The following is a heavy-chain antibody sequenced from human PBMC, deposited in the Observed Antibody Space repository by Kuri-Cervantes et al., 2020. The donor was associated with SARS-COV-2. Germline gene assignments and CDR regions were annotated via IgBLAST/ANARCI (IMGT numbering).Heavy chain of an antibody. CDR1: GDSFSSNSAA. Sequence: SQTLSLTCAISGDSFSSNSAAWNWSRQSPSRGLEWLGRTYYRPKWYNDYAVSVKSRITNNPDSTKNQFSLPLNSVTPEDTAVYYCARGPPYWDAFDIWGQGTMVTVSS. D-gene: IGHD2-8*02. CDR3: ARGPPYWDAFDI. V-gene: IGHV6-1*01. CDR2: TYYRPKWYN. J-gene: IGHJ3*02.